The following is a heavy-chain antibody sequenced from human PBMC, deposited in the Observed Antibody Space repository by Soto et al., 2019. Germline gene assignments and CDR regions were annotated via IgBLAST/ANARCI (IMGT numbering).Heavy chain of an antibody. CDR2: IIPILGIA. V-gene: IGHV1-69*02. CDR1: GGTFSSYT. CDR3: ARALGGCPHS. Sequence: ASVKVSCKASGGTFSSYTISWVRQAPGQGLEWMGRIIPILGIANYAQKFQGRVTITRDTSASTAYTELSTLRSEATAVYYWARALGGCPHSWRQGTLVPVSS. J-gene: IGHJ4*02.